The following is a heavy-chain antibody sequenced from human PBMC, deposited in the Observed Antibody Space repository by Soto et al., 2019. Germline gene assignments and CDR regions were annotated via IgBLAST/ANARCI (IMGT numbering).Heavy chain of an antibody. D-gene: IGHD1-20*01. Sequence: GASVKVSCKASGYTFTGYYMHWVRQAPGQGLEWMGWINPNSGGTNYAQKFQGWVTMTRDTSISTAYMELSRLRSDDTAVYYCARASSINWNDTWGGWFDPWGQGTLVTVSS. CDR3: ARASSINWNDTWGGWFDP. J-gene: IGHJ5*02. V-gene: IGHV1-2*04. CDR2: INPNSGGT. CDR1: GYTFTGYY.